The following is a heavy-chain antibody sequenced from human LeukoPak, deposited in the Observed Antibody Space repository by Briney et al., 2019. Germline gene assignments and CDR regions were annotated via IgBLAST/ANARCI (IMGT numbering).Heavy chain of an antibody. CDR1: GGSFSGYY. CDR2: IYYTGSA. D-gene: IGHD6-13*01. V-gene: IGHV4-34*01. Sequence: PSETLSLTSAVYGGSFSGYYWSSVRQHPGKGLEWIGYIYYTGSAYYTPSLKSRVTVSVDTSKNKFYLKLSSVTAADTAVYYCARGDVAAGLGYWGQGTLVTVSS. CDR3: ARGDVAAGLGY. J-gene: IGHJ4*02.